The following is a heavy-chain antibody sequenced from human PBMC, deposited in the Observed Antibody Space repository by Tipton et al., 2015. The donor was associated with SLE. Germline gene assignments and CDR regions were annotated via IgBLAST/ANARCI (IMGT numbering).Heavy chain of an antibody. D-gene: IGHD3-10*01. CDR1: GYSISSGYY. V-gene: IGHV4-38-2*02. J-gene: IGHJ3*02. Sequence: LRLSCTVSGYSISSGYYWGWIRQPPGKGLEWIGSIYYSGSTYYNPSLKSRVTISVDTSKNQFSLKLSSVTAADTAVYYCAREPSMVGAFDIWGQGTMVTVSS. CDR2: IYYSGST. CDR3: AREPSMVGAFDI.